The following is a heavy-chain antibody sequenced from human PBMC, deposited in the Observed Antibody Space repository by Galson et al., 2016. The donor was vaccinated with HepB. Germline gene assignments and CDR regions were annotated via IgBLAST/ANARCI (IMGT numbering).Heavy chain of an antibody. Sequence: SETLSLTCAVYGGSFSVYSWSWIRQSPGKGLEWIGEINHSGSTNYNPSLKSRVTILVDTSKKQFSLKLSFVTAADTAVYYCARDSGVTAARTSFLFDSWGQGTLVTVSA. V-gene: IGHV4-34*01. J-gene: IGHJ4*02. CDR2: INHSGST. D-gene: IGHD6-13*01. CDR1: GGSFSVYS. CDR3: ARDSGVTAARTSFLFDS.